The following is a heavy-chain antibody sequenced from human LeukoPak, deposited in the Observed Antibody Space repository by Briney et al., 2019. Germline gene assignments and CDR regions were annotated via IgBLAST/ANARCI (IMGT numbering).Heavy chain of an antibody. D-gene: IGHD3-16*02. CDR1: GFTFGSYE. CDR3: ARARYVWGSYRPTHLDY. J-gene: IGHJ4*02. Sequence: GGSLTLSCEASGFTFGSYEMTWVRQAPGKGLEWLSYISTSGSIIVYADSVRGRFTVSRDNAKNSLYLQMNSLRAEDTAVYYCARARYVWGSYRPTHLDYWGQGTLVTVSS. V-gene: IGHV3-48*03. CDR2: ISTSGSII.